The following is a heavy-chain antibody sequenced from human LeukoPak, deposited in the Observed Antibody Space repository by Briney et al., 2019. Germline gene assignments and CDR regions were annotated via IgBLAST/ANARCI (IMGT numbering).Heavy chain of an antibody. V-gene: IGHV4-31*03. Sequence: SKTLSLTCTVSGGSISSGGYYWSWIRQHPGKGLEWIGYIYYSGSTYYNPSLKSRVTISVDTSKNQFSLKLSSVIAADTAVYYCASVVVPAASSPWFDPWGQGTLVTVSS. CDR2: IYYSGST. CDR1: GGSISSGGYY. CDR3: ASVVVPAASSPWFDP. D-gene: IGHD2-2*01. J-gene: IGHJ5*02.